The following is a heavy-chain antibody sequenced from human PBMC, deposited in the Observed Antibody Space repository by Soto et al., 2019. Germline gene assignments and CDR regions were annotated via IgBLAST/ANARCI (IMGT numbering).Heavy chain of an antibody. J-gene: IGHJ6*02. CDR1: GGSISSSRYY. D-gene: IGHD3-22*01. CDR3: AGHAGYYARSGYYSRSVYYYYGMDV. CDR2: IYYSGST. Sequence: SETLSLTCTVSGGSISSSRYYWGWIRQPPGKGLEWIGSIYYSGSTYYNPSLKSRVTISVDTSKNQFSLKLSSGTAADTAVYYCAGHAGYYARSGYYSRSVYYYYGMDVCGQGTTVTV. V-gene: IGHV4-39*01.